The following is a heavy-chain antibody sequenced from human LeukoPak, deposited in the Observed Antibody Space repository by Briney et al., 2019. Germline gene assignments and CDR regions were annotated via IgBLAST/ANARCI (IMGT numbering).Heavy chain of an antibody. D-gene: IGHD2-15*01. CDR1: GGALGDYD. CDR2: LYYSGNT. Sequence: SETRSLTGTVSGGALGDYDWSWIGQPPGKGRDWIGYLYYSGNTNYTPSLKSRVTISADTSKTEVYLKLRSVTAEDTAVYYCVRDLWGAGGTQYWGQGILVTVS. J-gene: IGHJ4*02. CDR3: VRDLWGAGGTQY. V-gene: IGHV4-59*01.